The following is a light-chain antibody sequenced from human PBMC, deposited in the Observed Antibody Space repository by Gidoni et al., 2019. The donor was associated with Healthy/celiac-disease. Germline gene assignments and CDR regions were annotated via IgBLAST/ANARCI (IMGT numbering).Light chain of an antibody. CDR1: QRISSW. CDR2: KAS. CDR3: QQYNSYQWT. V-gene: IGKV1-5*03. Sequence: DIQMTQAPSTLSASVGDRVTITCRASQRISSWLAWYQQKPGKAPKLLIYKASSLESGVPSRFSGRGSGTEFTLTISSLQPDDFSTYYCQQYNSYQWTFGQGTKVEIK. J-gene: IGKJ1*01.